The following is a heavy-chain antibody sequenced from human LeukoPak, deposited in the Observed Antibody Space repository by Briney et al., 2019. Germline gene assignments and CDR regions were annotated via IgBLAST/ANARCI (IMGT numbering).Heavy chain of an antibody. CDR3: ATAVYYSTYLGY. V-gene: IGHV3-53*01. J-gene: IGHJ4*01. Sequence: GGSLRLSCAASGFTVSSNYMNWVRQPPGKGLDWVSVIYRGGSTYYSHSVPHRFTIYSRNDNKTLYLQKDSLRAEHKPVYYCATAVYYSTYLGYWGRGTLVTVLS. CDR2: IYRGGST. D-gene: IGHD3-10*01. CDR1: GFTVSSNY.